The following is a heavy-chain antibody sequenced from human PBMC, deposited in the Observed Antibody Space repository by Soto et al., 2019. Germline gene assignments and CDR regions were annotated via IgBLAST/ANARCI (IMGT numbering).Heavy chain of an antibody. J-gene: IGHJ4*02. CDR1: GGSISGGGYS. Sequence: SETLSLTCAVSGGSISGGGYSWSWIRQPPGKGLEWIGYIYHSGSTYYNPSLKSRVTISVDRSKNQFSLKLSSVTAADTAVYYCARGDYDILTGYYIFDYWGQGTLVTVSS. V-gene: IGHV4-30-2*01. CDR3: ARGDYDILTGYYIFDY. CDR2: IYHSGST. D-gene: IGHD3-9*01.